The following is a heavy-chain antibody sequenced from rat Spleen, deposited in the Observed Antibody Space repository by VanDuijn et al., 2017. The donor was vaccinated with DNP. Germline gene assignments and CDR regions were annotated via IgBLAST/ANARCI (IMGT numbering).Heavy chain of an antibody. D-gene: IGHD5-1*01. J-gene: IGHJ2*01. CDR3: TTDLGDY. CDR2: ISYDGSST. Sequence: EVQLVESGGGLVQPGRSMKLSCAASGFTFSDYYMAWVRQAPTKGLEWVASISYDGSSTYYRDSVKGRFTISRDNAKSTLYLQMDSLRSEDTATYYCTTDLGDYWGQGVMVTVSS. V-gene: IGHV5-20*01. CDR1: GFTFSDYY.